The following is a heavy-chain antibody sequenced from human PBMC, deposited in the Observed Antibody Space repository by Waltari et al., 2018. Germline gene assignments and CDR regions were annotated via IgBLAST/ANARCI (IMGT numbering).Heavy chain of an antibody. CDR3: ATGARRVAVAGTALGPATN. V-gene: IGHV1-69*01. J-gene: IGHJ4*02. CDR2: SIPILGTA. Sequence: QVQLVQSGAEVKKPGSSVKVSCKASGGTFSSYAISWVRQAPGQGLEWMGGSIPILGTANDDQKFQGRVPSTADESTSTAYMEPSSLRTEDTAVYYCATGARRVAVAGTALGPATNWGQGTLVTVSS. CDR1: GGTFSSYA. D-gene: IGHD6-19*01.